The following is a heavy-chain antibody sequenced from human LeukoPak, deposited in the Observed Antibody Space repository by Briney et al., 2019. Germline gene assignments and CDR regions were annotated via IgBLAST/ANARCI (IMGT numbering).Heavy chain of an antibody. Sequence: GGSLRLSCAASGFTFGNFWMSWVLQAPGKGLEWVANIKQDGSETYLVDSVKGRFTVSRDNAKNSLYLQMNSLRAEDTAVYYCARGSGWYDYWGQGTLVTVSS. J-gene: IGHJ4*02. CDR3: ARGSGWYDY. CDR1: GFTFGNFW. V-gene: IGHV3-7*01. CDR2: IKQDGSET. D-gene: IGHD6-19*01.